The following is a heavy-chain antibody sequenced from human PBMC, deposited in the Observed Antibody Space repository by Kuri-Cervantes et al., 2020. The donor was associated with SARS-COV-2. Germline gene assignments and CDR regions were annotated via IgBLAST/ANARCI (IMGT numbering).Heavy chain of an antibody. V-gene: IGHV3-23*01. CDR3: AKSVGDFWSGYPEAYYYYGMDV. J-gene: IGHJ6*02. CDR2: ISGSGGST. CDR1: GFTFSSYA. Sequence: GESLKISCAASGFTFSSYAMSWVRQAPGKGLEWFSVISGSGGSTYYADSVKGRFTISRDNTKNTLYLQMNSLRAEDTAVYYCAKSVGDFWSGYPEAYYYYGMDVWGQGTTVTVSS. D-gene: IGHD3-3*01.